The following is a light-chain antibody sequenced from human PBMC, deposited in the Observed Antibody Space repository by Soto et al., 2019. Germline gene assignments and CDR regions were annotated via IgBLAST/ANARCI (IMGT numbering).Light chain of an antibody. CDR2: DTS. J-gene: IGKJ4*01. V-gene: IGKV3-15*01. CDR3: QHYVNWPLT. CDR1: QGVSSY. Sequence: IVVKQSPATLSLYQGERATLSFRASQGVSSYLAWYQQKPGQTPRLLIYDTSIRATGVPARFSGSRSGAEFTLTISSLQSEDFAVYYCQHYVNWPLTFGGGTKVDIK.